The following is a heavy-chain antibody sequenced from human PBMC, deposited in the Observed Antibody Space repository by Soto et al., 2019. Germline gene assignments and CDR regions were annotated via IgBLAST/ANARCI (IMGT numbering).Heavy chain of an antibody. Sequence: PGGSLRLSCAASGFTFSSYAMSWVRQAPGKGLEWVSAISGSGGSTYYADSVKGRFTISRDNSKNTLYLQMNSLRAEDTAVYYCAKGIGGLHYYYGMDVWGQGTTVTVSS. CDR3: AKGIGGLHYYYGMDV. CDR1: GFTFSSYA. CDR2: ISGSGGST. D-gene: IGHD3-16*01. V-gene: IGHV3-23*01. J-gene: IGHJ6*02.